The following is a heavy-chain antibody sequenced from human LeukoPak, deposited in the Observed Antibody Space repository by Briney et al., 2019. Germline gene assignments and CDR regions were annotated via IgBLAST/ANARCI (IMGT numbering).Heavy chain of an antibody. Sequence: GGSLTLSCAASGFTFSSHAMGSVRQAPGEGLEWVSSISGSGGNTYYADSGKGRFTISRDNSKPTLYLQMNSLRAEDTAVSYCAKGTVLRYFDWLGAFDIWGQGTMVTVSS. V-gene: IGHV3-23*01. CDR3: AKGTVLRYFDWLGAFDI. D-gene: IGHD3-9*01. J-gene: IGHJ3*02. CDR1: GFTFSSHA. CDR2: ISGSGGNT.